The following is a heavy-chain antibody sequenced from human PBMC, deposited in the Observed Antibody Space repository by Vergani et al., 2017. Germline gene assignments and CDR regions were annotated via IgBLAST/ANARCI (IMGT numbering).Heavy chain of an antibody. CDR2: IYHSGST. V-gene: IGHV4-30-2*01. CDR3: ARAIAVAGRRYYYYGMDV. Sequence: QLQLQESGSGLVKPSQTLSLTCAVSGGSISSGGYSWSWIRQPPGKGLEWIGYIYHSGSTYYNPSLKSRVTISVDTSKNQFSLKLSSVTAADTAVYYCARAIAVAGRRYYYYGMDVWGQGTTVTVSS. CDR1: GGSISSGGYS. D-gene: IGHD6-19*01. J-gene: IGHJ6*02.